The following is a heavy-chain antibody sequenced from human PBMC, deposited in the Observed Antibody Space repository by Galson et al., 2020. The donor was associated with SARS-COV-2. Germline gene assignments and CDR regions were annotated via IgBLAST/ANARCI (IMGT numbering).Heavy chain of an antibody. V-gene: IGHV1-18*01. J-gene: IGHJ4*02. D-gene: IGHD2-15*01. CDR3: ARGRDRRGWSSFDD. Sequence: ASVKVSCKASGFTFTSFGISWVRQAPGQGLEWMGWISGYNGNTRYTEKLQGRVTLTTDTSTSTAYLELRSLRPVDTAVYYCARGRDRRGWSSFDDWGQGTPVTVSS. CDR2: ISGYNGNT. CDR1: GFTFTSFG.